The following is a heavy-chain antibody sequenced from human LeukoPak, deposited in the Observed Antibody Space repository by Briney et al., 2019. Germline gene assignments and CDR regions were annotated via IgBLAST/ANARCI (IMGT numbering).Heavy chain of an antibody. V-gene: IGHV1-2*06. CDR3: ARDNDSSGYYNPIDY. D-gene: IGHD3-22*01. CDR1: GYTFTGYY. Sequence: ASVKVSCKASGYTFTGYYMHWVRQAPGQGLEWIGRINPNSGGTNYAQKFQGRVTMTRDTSISTAYMELSRLRSDDTAVYYCARDNDSSGYYNPIDYWGQGTLVTVSS. J-gene: IGHJ4*02. CDR2: INPNSGGT.